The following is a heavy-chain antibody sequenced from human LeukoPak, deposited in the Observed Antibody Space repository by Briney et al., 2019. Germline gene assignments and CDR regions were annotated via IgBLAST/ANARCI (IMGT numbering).Heavy chain of an antibody. V-gene: IGHV1-69*13. CDR3: ARDLVGSHTSYSSGAWDY. D-gene: IGHD2-21*01. CDR2: IIPIFDTA. J-gene: IGHJ4*02. CDR1: GGTFSNYA. Sequence: GASVKVSFKASGGTFSNYAISWVRQAPGQGLEWMGGIIPIFDTADYAQKFQGRPRITADESTSTAYMELSSLRAEDTAVYYCARDLVGSHTSYSSGAWDYWGQGTLVTVSS.